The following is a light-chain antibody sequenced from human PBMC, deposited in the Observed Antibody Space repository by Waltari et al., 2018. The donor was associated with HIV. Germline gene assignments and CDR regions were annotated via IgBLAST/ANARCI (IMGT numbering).Light chain of an antibody. J-gene: IGKJ5*01. CDR2: WAS. Sequence: DIVMTQSPDSLGVSLGERAIIACKSIQSVFHSSNSNNYLAWYQHKPGQSPKLLLYWASTREFGVPDRFSGSGSGTDFTLTINSLQAEDAAVYYCLQYYSTPSFGQGTRLEIK. V-gene: IGKV4-1*01. CDR3: LQYYSTPS. CDR1: QSVFHSSNSNNY.